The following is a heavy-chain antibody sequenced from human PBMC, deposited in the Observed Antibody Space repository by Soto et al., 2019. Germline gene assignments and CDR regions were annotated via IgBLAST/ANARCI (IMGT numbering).Heavy chain of an antibody. CDR2: IKSDGSTT. D-gene: IGHD6-13*01. Sequence: GETLKLSCAASGFTFSNYWMHWVRQAPGKRLVWVSRIKSDGSTTSYADSVKGRFTISRDNAKNTLYLQMNSLRVEDTAVYYCTRPRSEGDIPAAGRGDFDPWGQGTLVTVSS. V-gene: IGHV3-74*01. CDR1: GFTFSNYW. J-gene: IGHJ5*02. CDR3: TRPRSEGDIPAAGRGDFDP.